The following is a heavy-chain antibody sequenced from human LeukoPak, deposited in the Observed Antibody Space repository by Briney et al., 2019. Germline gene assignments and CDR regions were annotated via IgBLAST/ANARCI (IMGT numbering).Heavy chain of an antibody. Sequence: GGSLRLSCAASGFAFSTYEMSWVRQAPGKGLEWIADITISGHTKNYADSVKGRFTICRDNARSSLYLQMNSLRVEDTGVFYCARGDPHADLWGQGTLVTVSS. V-gene: IGHV3-48*03. CDR2: ITISGHTK. J-gene: IGHJ5*02. CDR3: ARGDPHADL. CDR1: GFAFSTYE.